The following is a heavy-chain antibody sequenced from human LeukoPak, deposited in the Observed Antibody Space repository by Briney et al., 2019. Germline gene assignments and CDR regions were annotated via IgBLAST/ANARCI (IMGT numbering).Heavy chain of an antibody. D-gene: IGHD1-26*01. V-gene: IGHV3-30-3*01. CDR3: ARERYVVGAADFDY. J-gene: IGHJ4*02. Sequence: GGSLRLSCAASGFTFSTYAMHWVRQAPGKGLEWVAVISSDGSNKYYADSVKGRFTISRDNSKNTVYLQMNSLRAEDTAVYYCARERYVVGAADFDYWGQGTLVTVSS. CDR1: GFTFSTYA. CDR2: ISSDGSNK.